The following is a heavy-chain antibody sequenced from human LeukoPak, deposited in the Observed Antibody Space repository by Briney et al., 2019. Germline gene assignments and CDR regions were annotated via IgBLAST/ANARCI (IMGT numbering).Heavy chain of an antibody. J-gene: IGHJ6*03. CDR2: INSDGSST. CDR3: ARVLRGPGHYYYYMDV. CDR1: GFTFSSYW. V-gene: IGHV3-74*01. Sequence: PGGSLRLSCAASGFTFSSYWMHWVRQAPGKGLVWVSRINSDGSSTSYADSVKGRFTISRADAKNTLYLQMNSLRAEDTAVYYCARVLRGPGHYYYYMDVWGKGTTVTVSS. D-gene: IGHD2-2*01.